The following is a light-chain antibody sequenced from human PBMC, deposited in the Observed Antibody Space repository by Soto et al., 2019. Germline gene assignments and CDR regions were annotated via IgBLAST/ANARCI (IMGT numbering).Light chain of an antibody. CDR1: RSIFSY. Sequence: DIQMTQSPSSLSASIGDRVTITCRASRSIFSYLNWYQQRPGKGPKVLIYDASTLESGVPTRFSGSGSGTEFTLTISSLHPDDFATYYCQQYNILSTFGQGTKVDIK. CDR2: DAS. V-gene: IGKV1-5*01. CDR3: QQYNILST. J-gene: IGKJ1*01.